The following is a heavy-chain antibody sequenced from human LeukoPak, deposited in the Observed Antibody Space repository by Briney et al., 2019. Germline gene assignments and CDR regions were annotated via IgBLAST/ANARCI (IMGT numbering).Heavy chain of an antibody. Sequence: GGSLRLSCAASGFTVSSNCMSWVRQAPGKGLEYISVIYSGGTTYYADSVRGRFTISRDNSKNTLYLQMNSLRAEDTAVYYCAREPSYSSSLDYWGQGTLVTVSS. CDR2: IYSGGTT. D-gene: IGHD6-6*01. CDR3: AREPSYSSSLDY. CDR1: GFTVSSNC. J-gene: IGHJ4*02. V-gene: IGHV3-53*01.